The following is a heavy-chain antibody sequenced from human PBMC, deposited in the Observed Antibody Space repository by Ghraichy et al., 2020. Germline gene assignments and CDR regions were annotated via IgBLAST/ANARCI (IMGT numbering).Heavy chain of an antibody. D-gene: IGHD4-11*01. J-gene: IGHJ4*02. V-gene: IGHV4-34*01. CDR3: ASEYSNYLDY. CDR2: INHSGST. CDR1: GGSFSGYY. Sequence: SQTLSLTCAVYGGSFSGYYWSWIRQPPGKGLEWIGEINHSGSTNYNPSLKSRVTISVDTSKNQFSLKLSSVTAADTAVYYCASEYSNYLDYWGQGTLVTVSS.